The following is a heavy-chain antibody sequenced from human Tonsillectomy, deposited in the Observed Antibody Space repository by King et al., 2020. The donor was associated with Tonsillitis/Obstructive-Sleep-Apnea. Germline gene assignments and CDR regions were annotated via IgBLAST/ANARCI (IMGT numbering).Heavy chain of an antibody. CDR1: GFTFSSYD. D-gene: IGHD5-12*01. Sequence: VQLVESGGGLVQPGGSLRLSCAASGFTFSSYDMHWVRQATGKGLEWVSAIGTAGDTYYPVSVKGRFTISRENAKNSLYLQMNSLRAGDTAVYYCARGYYSGYVNYYYYMDVWGKGTTVTVSS. CDR2: IGTAGDT. CDR3: ARGYYSGYVNYYYYMDV. V-gene: IGHV3-13*04. J-gene: IGHJ6*03.